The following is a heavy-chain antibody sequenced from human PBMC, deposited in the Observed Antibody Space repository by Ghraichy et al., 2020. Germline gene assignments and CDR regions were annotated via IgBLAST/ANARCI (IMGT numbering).Heavy chain of an antibody. V-gene: IGHV4-39*07. Sequence: ESLNISCTVSGGSISSSSYYWGWIRQPPGKGLEWIGSIYYTGSTYYNPSLKSRVTISVDTSKNQFSLKLSSVTAADTAVYNCARVRGPKGYAFDIWGQGTMVTVSS. CDR2: IYYTGST. D-gene: IGHD1-1*01. J-gene: IGHJ3*02. CDR1: GGSISSSSYY. CDR3: ARVRGPKGYAFDI.